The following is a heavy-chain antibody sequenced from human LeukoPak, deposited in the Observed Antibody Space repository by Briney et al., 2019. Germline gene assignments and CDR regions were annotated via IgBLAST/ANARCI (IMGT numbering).Heavy chain of an antibody. CDR2: IYTSGST. D-gene: IGHD3-3*01. Sequence: SETLSLTCTVSGGSISSYYWSWIRQPAGKGLEWIGRIYTSGSTNYNPSLKSRVTISVDKSKNYFSLKLSSVTAADTAVYYCARDLLDYDFWSGSLLGAFDIWGQGTMVTVSS. CDR3: ARDLLDYDFWSGSLLGAFDI. CDR1: GGSISSYY. V-gene: IGHV4-4*07. J-gene: IGHJ3*02.